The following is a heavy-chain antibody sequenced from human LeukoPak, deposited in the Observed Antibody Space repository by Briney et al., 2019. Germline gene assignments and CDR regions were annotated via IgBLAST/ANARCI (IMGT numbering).Heavy chain of an antibody. J-gene: IGHJ4*02. CDR1: SGSISSSSHY. D-gene: IGHD3-10*01. V-gene: IGHV4-39*01. CDR3: ARHPPYYYGSGADY. CDR2: IYYSGST. Sequence: SETLSLTCTVSSGSISSSSHYWGWIRQPPGKGLEWIASIYYSGSTYYNPSLKSRVTISVDTSKNQFSLKLSSVTAADTAVYYCARHPPYYYGSGADYWGQGTLVTVSS.